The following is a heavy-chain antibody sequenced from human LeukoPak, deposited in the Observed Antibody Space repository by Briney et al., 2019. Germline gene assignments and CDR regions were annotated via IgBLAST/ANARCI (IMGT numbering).Heavy chain of an antibody. V-gene: IGHV3-66*04. CDR1: GFTFSSNY. CDR2: IYSGGST. D-gene: IGHD3-10*01. J-gene: IGHJ5*02. CDR3: ARPQPAGSNWFDP. Sequence: GGSLRLSCAASGFTFSSNYMSWVRQAPGKGLEWVSVIYSGGSTYYSDYVKGRFTISRDNSKNTLYLQMNSLRAEDTAVYYCARPQPAGSNWFDPWGQGTLVTVSS.